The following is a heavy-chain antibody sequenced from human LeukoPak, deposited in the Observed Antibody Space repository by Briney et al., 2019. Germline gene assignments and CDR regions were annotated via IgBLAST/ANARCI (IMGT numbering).Heavy chain of an antibody. CDR1: GGSISNGGYY. Sequence: SETLSLTCTVSGGSISNGGYYWSWIRQHPGKGLEWIGYIYYSGSTYYNPSLKSRVTISVDTSKNQFSLKLSSVTAADTAVYYCARGSTVTTLMSRLGAFDIWGQGTMVTVSS. CDR2: IYYSGST. CDR3: ARGSTVTTLMSRLGAFDI. D-gene: IGHD4-17*01. V-gene: IGHV4-31*03. J-gene: IGHJ3*02.